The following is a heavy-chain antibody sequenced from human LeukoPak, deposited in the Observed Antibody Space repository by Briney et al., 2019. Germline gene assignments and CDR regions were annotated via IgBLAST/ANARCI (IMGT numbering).Heavy chain of an antibody. J-gene: IGHJ4*02. CDR1: GDSVSSNSAA. CDR2: TYYRSKWYN. CDR3: ARGRKWGESGFDY. V-gene: IGHV6-1*01. D-gene: IGHD1-26*01. Sequence: SQTLSLTCAISGDSVSSNSAAWNWIRQTPSRGLEWLGRTYYRSKWYNDYAVSAKSRITVNPDTSKNQFSLQLKSVTPEDTAVYYCARGRKWGESGFDYWGQGTLVTVSS.